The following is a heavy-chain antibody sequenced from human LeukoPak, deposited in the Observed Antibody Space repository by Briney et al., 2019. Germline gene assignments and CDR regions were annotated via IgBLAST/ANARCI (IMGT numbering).Heavy chain of an antibody. J-gene: IGHJ6*02. CDR2: IYPGDSDT. CDR3: ARVSSPGRGYYYYGMDV. CDR1: GYSFTSYW. Sequence: ESLKISCKGSGYSFTSYWIGWVRQMPGKGLEWMGIIYPGDSDTRYSPSFQGQVTISADKSISTAYLQWSSLKASDTAMYYCARVSSPGRGYYYYGMDVWGQGTTVTVSS. D-gene: IGHD3-10*01. V-gene: IGHV5-51*01.